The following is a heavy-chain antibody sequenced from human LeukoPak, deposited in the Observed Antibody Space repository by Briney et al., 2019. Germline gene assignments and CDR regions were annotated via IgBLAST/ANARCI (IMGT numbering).Heavy chain of an antibody. CDR1: GLSVSSGSYY. CDR3: ARDRTDGDSDY. J-gene: IGHJ4*02. D-gene: IGHD4-17*01. V-gene: IGHV4-61*01. CDR2: IYYSGTT. Sequence: AQTLSLTCTVSGLSVSSGSYYWSWIRQPPGKGLESIGNIYYSGTTNYNSSLKSRVTISVDTYKHQFSLKLSSVTDADTAVYYCARDRTDGDSDYWGQGPLVTVSS.